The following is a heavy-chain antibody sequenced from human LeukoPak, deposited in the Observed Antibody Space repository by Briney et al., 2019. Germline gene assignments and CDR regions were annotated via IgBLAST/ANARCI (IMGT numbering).Heavy chain of an antibody. J-gene: IGHJ4*02. D-gene: IGHD5-12*01. Sequence: SETLSLTCAVYGGSFRGYYWSWIRQPPGKGLEWIGEINHSGSTNYNPSLKSRVTISLDTSMKKFSLKLNSVTAADTAVYYCARYPYSDSGVWQAFDYWGQGILVTVSS. CDR3: ARYPYSDSGVWQAFDY. CDR1: GGSFRGYY. V-gene: IGHV4-34*01. CDR2: INHSGST.